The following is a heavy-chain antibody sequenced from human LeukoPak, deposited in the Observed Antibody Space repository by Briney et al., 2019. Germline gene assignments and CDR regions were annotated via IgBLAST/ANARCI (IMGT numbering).Heavy chain of an antibody. CDR1: GFSFNSYW. J-gene: IGHJ4*02. CDR2: INPAGSDT. D-gene: IGHD6-13*01. V-gene: IGHV3-7*01. Sequence: GGSLRLSCAASGFSFNSYWMTWVRQAPGRGLEWVANINPAGSDTYYVDPVKGRFTISRDNAKNLVYLQMNSLRAEDTAVYYCARDYGSSWEDYFDYWGQGTLVTVSS. CDR3: ARDYGSSWEDYFDY.